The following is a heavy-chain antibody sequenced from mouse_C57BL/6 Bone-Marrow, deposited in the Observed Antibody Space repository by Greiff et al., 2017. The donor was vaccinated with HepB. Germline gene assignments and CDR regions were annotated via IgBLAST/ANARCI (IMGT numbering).Heavy chain of an antibody. CDR1: GFNIKNTY. Sequence: EVQLQESVAELVRPGASVKLSCTASGFNIKNTYMHWVKQRPEQGLEWIGRIDPANGNTKYAPKFQGKTTITADTSSNTAYLQLSSLTSEDTAIYYCAREGTTVVGKYYAMDYWGQGTSVTVSS. CDR3: AREGTTVVGKYYAMDY. J-gene: IGHJ4*01. V-gene: IGHV14-3*01. CDR2: IDPANGNT. D-gene: IGHD1-1*01.